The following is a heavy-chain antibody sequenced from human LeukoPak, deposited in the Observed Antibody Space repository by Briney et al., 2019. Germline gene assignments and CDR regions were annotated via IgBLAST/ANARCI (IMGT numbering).Heavy chain of an antibody. CDR3: ARDWYSDAFDI. CDR2: IWYDGSNK. J-gene: IGHJ3*02. Sequence: GGSLRLSCAASGFTFRSYGMHWVRQAPGKGLEWVAVIWYDGSNKYYADSVKGRFTISRDNSKNTLYLQMNSLRAEDTAVYYCARDWYSDAFDIWGQGTMVTVSS. D-gene: IGHD2-21*01. CDR1: GFTFRSYG. V-gene: IGHV3-33*01.